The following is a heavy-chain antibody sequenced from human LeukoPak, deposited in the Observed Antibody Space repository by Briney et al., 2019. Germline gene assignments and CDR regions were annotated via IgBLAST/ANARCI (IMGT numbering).Heavy chain of an antibody. J-gene: IGHJ4*02. CDR1: GFTFSSYA. Sequence: GGSLRLSCAASGFTFSSYAMSWVRQAPGKGLEGVSAISGSGGSTYYADSVKGRFTISRDNSKNTLYLQMNSLRAEDTAVYYCAKDLYYYDSSGYPDYWGQGTLVTVSS. CDR3: AKDLYYYDSSGYPDY. V-gene: IGHV3-23*01. D-gene: IGHD3-22*01. CDR2: ISGSGGST.